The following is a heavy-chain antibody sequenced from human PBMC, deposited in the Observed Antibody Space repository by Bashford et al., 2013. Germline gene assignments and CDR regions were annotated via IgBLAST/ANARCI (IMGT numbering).Heavy chain of an antibody. V-gene: IGHV4-39*01. Sequence: SETLSLTCTVSNGSIGSTAYYWGWVRQPPGKGLEWIGTIYYTGSTYYNPSLKSRVSISEDTSKNQFYLTLTSVTAADTAVYYCASCGLRSFDWSWGQGTLVTVSS. J-gene: IGHJ4*02. CDR1: NGSIGSTAYY. CDR2: IYYTGST. CDR3: ASCGLRSFDWS. D-gene: IGHD3-9*01.